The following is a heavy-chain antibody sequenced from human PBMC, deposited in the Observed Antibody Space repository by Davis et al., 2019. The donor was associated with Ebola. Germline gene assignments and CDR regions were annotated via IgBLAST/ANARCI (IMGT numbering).Heavy chain of an antibody. V-gene: IGHV3-30-3*01. J-gene: IGHJ6*02. CDR3: ARDIVVVPAADYPGDGMDV. D-gene: IGHD2-2*01. Sequence: GESLKISCAASGFTFSSYAMHWVRQAPGKGLEWVAVISYDGSNKYYADSVKGRFTISRDNSKNTLYLQMNSLRAEDTAVYYCARDIVVVPAADYPGDGMDVWGQGTTVTVSS. CDR2: ISYDGSNK. CDR1: GFTFSSYA.